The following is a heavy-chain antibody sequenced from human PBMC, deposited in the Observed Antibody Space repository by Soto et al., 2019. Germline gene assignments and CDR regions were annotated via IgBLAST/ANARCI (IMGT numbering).Heavy chain of an antibody. CDR1: GYRFTSYA. V-gene: IGHV1-3*01. CDR2: INAGNGNT. D-gene: IGHD3-9*01. J-gene: IGHJ4*02. Sequence: ASVKLSCAACGYRFTSYAMQWVRQAPGQRLEWMGWINAGNGNTEYSQKFQGRVTITRDTSASTAYMELSSLRSEDTAVYYCATDRPDYDILTGQLDYWGQGTQVTVSS. CDR3: ATDRPDYDILTGQLDY.